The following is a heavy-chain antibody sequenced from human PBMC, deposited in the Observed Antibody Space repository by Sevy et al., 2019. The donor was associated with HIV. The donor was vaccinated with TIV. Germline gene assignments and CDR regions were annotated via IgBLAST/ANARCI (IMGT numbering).Heavy chain of an antibody. V-gene: IGHV3-48*03. CDR2: ISSSGSSI. D-gene: IGHD3-22*01. CDR3: AKETPTYYYDSSGYFDY. J-gene: IGHJ4*02. CDR1: GFTFSSYD. Sequence: GGSLRLSCTASGFTFSSYDMNWVRQAPGKGLEWVSKISSSGSSIYYADSVKGRFTISRDNAKNSLNLQMNSLRAEDTAVYYCAKETPTYYYDSSGYFDYWGQGTLVTVSS.